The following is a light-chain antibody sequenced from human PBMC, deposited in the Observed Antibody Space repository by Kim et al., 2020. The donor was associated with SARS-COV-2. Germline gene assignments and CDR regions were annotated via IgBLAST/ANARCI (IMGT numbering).Light chain of an antibody. CDR3: QSYDSTLAVV. Sequence: GQRVTISCTGNSSNIGAGFDVHWYQQLPGTAPKLLIYGNNNRPSGVPGRFSGSKSGTSASLAITGLQPEDEADYYCQSYDSTLAVVFGGGTQLTVL. CDR1: SSNIGAGFD. J-gene: IGLJ2*01. V-gene: IGLV1-40*01. CDR2: GNN.